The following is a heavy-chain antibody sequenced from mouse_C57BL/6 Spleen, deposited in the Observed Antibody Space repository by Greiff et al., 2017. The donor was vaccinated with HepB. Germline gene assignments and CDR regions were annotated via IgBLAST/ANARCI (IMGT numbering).Heavy chain of an antibody. D-gene: IGHD2-3*01. CDR2: INPGSGGT. V-gene: IGHV1-54*01. CDR1: GYAFTNYL. J-gene: IGHJ4*01. Sequence: VQLQQSGAELVRPGTSVKVSCKASGYAFTNYLIEWVKQRPGQGLEWIGVINPGSGGTNYNEKFKGKATLTADKSSSTAYMQLSSLTSEDSAVYFCARWRLLRNYAMDYWGQGTSVTVSS. CDR3: ARWRLLRNYAMDY.